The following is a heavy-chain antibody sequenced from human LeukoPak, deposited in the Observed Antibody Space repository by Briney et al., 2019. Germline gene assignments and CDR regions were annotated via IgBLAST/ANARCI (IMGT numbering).Heavy chain of an antibody. V-gene: IGHV4-31*03. CDR3: ARKLWSGESLHLDY. D-gene: IGHD3-10*01. Sequence: SQTLSLTCTVSGGSINIGGCHWTWIRQHPGMGLKWIGHVYYRGDTYYNPSLKSRVTMSIDTSKNQFSLTLSSVTAADTAVYYCARKLWSGESLHLDYWGQGILVTVSS. CDR1: GGSINIGGCH. CDR2: VYYRGDT. J-gene: IGHJ4*02.